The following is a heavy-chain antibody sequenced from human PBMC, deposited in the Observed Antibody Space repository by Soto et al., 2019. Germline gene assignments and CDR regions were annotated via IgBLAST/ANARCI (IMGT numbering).Heavy chain of an antibody. Sequence: QVQLQESGPGLVKPSQTLSLTCTVSGGSISSGGYYWSWIRQQPGKGLEWIGYIYYSGSTHYNPSIKSRVTISVDTSKNQFSLKLSSVSAADTAVYYCAIMEMATIYYFDYWGQGTLVTVSS. CDR3: AIMEMATIYYFDY. CDR2: IYYSGST. D-gene: IGHD2-8*01. CDR1: GGSISSGGYY. J-gene: IGHJ4*02. V-gene: IGHV4-31*03.